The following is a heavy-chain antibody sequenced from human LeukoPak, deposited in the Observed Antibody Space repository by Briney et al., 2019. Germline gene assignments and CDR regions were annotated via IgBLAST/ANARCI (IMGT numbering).Heavy chain of an antibody. V-gene: IGHV3-48*01. Sequence: GGSLRLSCAASGFTFSSYSMNWVRQAPGKGLEWVSYISSSSSAIYYADSVKGRFTISRDNSKNTLYLQMNSLRAEDTAVYYCAKEEIVATIIDYWGQGTLVTVSS. CDR1: GFTFSSYS. J-gene: IGHJ4*02. D-gene: IGHD5-12*01. CDR3: AKEEIVATIIDY. CDR2: ISSSSSAI.